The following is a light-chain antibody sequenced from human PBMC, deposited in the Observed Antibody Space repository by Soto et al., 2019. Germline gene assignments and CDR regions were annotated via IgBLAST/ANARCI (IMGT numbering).Light chain of an antibody. V-gene: IGKV3-20*01. CDR3: QQYGSSQIT. CDR1: QSVSSNY. J-gene: IGKJ5*01. Sequence: EIVMTQSPGTLSLSPGETATLSCRASQSVSSNYVAWFHQKPGQAPRLLIYGASSRATGVPDRFSASGSGTDFALTISRLEPEDFAVYYCQQYGSSQITFGQGTRLEIK. CDR2: GAS.